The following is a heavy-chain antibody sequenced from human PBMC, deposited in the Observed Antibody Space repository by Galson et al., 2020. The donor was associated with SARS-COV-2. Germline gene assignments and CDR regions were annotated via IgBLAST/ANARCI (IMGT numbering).Heavy chain of an antibody. V-gene: IGHV3-21*05. CDR1: GFTFNNYS. CDR3: AGGAGY. Sequence: GESLKISCATSGFTFNNYSMNWVRQAPGKGMEWVAYIKSSGTYTRYADSVRGRFTISRDNAQNSVSLQMNSLRVEDTAVYYCAGGAGYWGQGTLVTVSS. CDR2: IKSSGTYT. J-gene: IGHJ4*02. D-gene: IGHD3-16*01.